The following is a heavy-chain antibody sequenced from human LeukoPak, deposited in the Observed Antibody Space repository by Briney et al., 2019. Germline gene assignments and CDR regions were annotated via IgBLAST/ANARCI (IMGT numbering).Heavy chain of an antibody. CDR2: IYHSGST. J-gene: IGHJ6*03. D-gene: IGHD3-10*01. Sequence: PSETLSLTCAVSGGSISSSNWWSWVRQPPGKGLEWIGEIYHSGSTNYNPSLKSRVTISVDTSKNQFSLKLSSVTAADTAVYYCARRGSGSTYYYYYYMDVWGKGTTVTISS. V-gene: IGHV4-4*02. CDR3: ARRGSGSTYYYYYYMDV. CDR1: GGSISSSNW.